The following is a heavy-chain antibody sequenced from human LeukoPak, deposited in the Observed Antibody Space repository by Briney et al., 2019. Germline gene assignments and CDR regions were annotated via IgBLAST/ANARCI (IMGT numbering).Heavy chain of an antibody. CDR3: ARDPGAYRVRWGFDY. CDR2: IYGSSRT. V-gene: IGHV3-66*03. Sequence: GGSLRLSCAGSGFIVSSNYMSWVRQAAGKGLEWVSVIYGSSRTYYADSVKGRFTISRDNSKNTLYLQMNSLRAEDTAVYYCARDPGAYRVRWGFDYWGQGTLVTVSS. CDR1: GFIVSSNY. D-gene: IGHD3-16*01. J-gene: IGHJ4*02.